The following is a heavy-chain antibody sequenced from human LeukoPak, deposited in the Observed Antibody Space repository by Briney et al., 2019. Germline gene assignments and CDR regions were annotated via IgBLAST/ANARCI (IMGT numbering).Heavy chain of an antibody. CDR3: ATQFDYDRSAYYLRAFDL. CDR2: FDPKEGER. J-gene: IGHJ3*01. CDR1: GYTLTELS. V-gene: IGHV1-24*01. Sequence: ASVRVSCKVSGYTLTELSMHWVRQTPGKGLEWMGSFDPKEGERVNADKLQGRVTMTEDTSTDTAYMELSSLRSEDMAVYYCATQFDYDRSAYYLRAFDLWGQGTVVTVSS. D-gene: IGHD3-22*01.